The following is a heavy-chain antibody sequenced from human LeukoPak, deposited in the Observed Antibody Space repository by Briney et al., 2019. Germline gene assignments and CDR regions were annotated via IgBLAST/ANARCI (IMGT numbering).Heavy chain of an antibody. CDR2: ISYGGGVK. D-gene: IGHD1-1*01. V-gene: IGHV3-30*04. CDR3: ARDKIQGAPDYLDY. Sequence: GGSLRLSCVVSGFAFSTYAMHWVRQPPGKGLERVAVISYGGGVKYYADSVKGRFTISRDSSSNTLYLQMNSLRSEDTAVYYCARDKIQGAPDYLDYWGQGTLVTVSS. J-gene: IGHJ4*02. CDR1: GFAFSTYA.